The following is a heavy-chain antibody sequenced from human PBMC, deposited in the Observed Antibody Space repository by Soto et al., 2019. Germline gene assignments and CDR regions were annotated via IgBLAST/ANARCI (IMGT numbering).Heavy chain of an antibody. CDR2: ISTSTATK. V-gene: IGHV3-48*01. Sequence: EVQLVESGGGLVQPGGSLRLSCATSGFTFSSYGMNWVRQAPGKGLEWVSYISTSTATKYYADSVKGRFTISRDNAKNSRYLQMNSLRAEDTAVYYCATRQWFGELNTFDIWGQGTMVTVSS. D-gene: IGHD3-10*01. CDR3: ATRQWFGELNTFDI. J-gene: IGHJ3*02. CDR1: GFTFSSYG.